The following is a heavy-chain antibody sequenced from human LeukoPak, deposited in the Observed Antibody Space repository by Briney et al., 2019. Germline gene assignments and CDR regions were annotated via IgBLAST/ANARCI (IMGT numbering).Heavy chain of an antibody. V-gene: IGHV3-23*01. CDR1: GFTFSSYG. J-gene: IGHJ3*02. CDR3: AKDPPTVMANAFHI. D-gene: IGHD5-18*01. Sequence: GESLRLSCAASGFTFSSYGMSWVRQAPGKGLEWVSSISGSGGTTYYADSVKGRFTISRDNSKNTLYPQMNSLRADDTAVYSCAKDPPTVMANAFHIWGQGTMVTVS. CDR2: ISGSGGTT.